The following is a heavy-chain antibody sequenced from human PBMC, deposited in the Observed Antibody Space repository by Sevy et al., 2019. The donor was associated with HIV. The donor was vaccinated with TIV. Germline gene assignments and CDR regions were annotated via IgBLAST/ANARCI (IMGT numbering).Heavy chain of an antibody. CDR2: ISGSGGST. V-gene: IGHV3-23*01. CDR3: AKHLVVTTTRESDY. CDR1: GFTFSSYA. Sequence: GGSLRLSCAASGFTFSSYAMSWVRQAPGKGLEWVSAISGSGGSTYYADSVKGRFTISRDNSKNTLYLQMNSLRAEDTAVYYCAKHLVVTTTRESDYWGQGTLVTVSS. J-gene: IGHJ4*02. D-gene: IGHD2-21*02.